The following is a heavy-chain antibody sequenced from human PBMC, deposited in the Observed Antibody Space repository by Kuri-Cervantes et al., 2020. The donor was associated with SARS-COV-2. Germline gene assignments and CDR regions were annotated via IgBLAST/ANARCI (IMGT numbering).Heavy chain of an antibody. V-gene: IGHV3-74*01. CDR2: INPVGSYT. D-gene: IGHD1-1*01. CDR3: ARDGGHWNFDS. Sequence: GGSRRLSWAASGFTFSGHWIHWVRQAPGKGLVWVSRINPVGSYTNNADSVKGRFTLSRDNAKNILFLQMNSLCAEDTAVYYCARDGGHWNFDSWGQGTLVTVSS. CDR1: GFTFSGHW. J-gene: IGHJ4*02.